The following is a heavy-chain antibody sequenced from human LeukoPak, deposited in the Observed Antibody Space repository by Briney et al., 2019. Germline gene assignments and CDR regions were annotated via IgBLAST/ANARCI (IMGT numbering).Heavy chain of an antibody. CDR3: ARGRGTLYIFDY. J-gene: IGHJ4*02. CDR2: INSNGSST. V-gene: IGHV3-74*01. D-gene: IGHD3-16*01. CDR1: GFTFSRYW. Sequence: GGSLRLSCAASGFTFSRYWMHWVRQAPGKGLVWVSRINSNGSSTTYADSVKGRFTISRDNAKNTLYLQVHSLGAEDAALYYCARGRGTLYIFDYGGQGTLATVSS.